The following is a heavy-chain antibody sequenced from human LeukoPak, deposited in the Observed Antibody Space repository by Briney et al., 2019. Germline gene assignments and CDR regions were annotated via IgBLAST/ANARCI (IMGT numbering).Heavy chain of an antibody. Sequence: PGGSLRLSCAASGFSVSSYDMSWVRQAPGKGLEWVSAISGSGGRTYYADSVKGRFTISRDNSKNTLYLQMNSLRAEDTAVYYCASNYYGSVGSDNPRGYWGQGTLVAVSS. V-gene: IGHV3-23*01. CDR1: GFSVSSYD. D-gene: IGHD3-10*01. CDR3: ASNYYGSVGSDNPRGY. J-gene: IGHJ4*02. CDR2: ISGSGGRT.